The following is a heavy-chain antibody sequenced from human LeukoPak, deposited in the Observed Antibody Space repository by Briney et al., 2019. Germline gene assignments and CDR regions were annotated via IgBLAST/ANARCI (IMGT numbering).Heavy chain of an antibody. D-gene: IGHD6-19*01. Sequence: GGSLRLSCAASGFTFSSYEMNWVRQAPGKGLEWVSYISSSGSTIYYADSVKGRFTTSRDNAKNSLYLQMNSLRAEDTAVYYCARMGYSSGWTNSYFDYWGQGTLVTVSS. J-gene: IGHJ4*02. CDR2: ISSSGSTI. V-gene: IGHV3-48*03. CDR3: ARMGYSSGWTNSYFDY. CDR1: GFTFSSYE.